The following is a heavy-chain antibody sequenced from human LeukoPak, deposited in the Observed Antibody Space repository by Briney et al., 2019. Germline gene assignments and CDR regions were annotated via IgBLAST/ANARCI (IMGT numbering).Heavy chain of an antibody. J-gene: IGHJ4*01. CDR1: GFSLTTSGVG. V-gene: IGHV2-5*02. Sequence: SGPTLVKPTQTLTLTCTFSGFSLTTSGVGVGWIRQPPGKALEWLAFIFWDGDKRYNPSLKTRVTIPTDTSHNEVVLRVTNVDPADTGTYYCAHLTTIFGVVSFFDYWGQGSLVSVSS. D-gene: IGHD3-3*01. CDR3: AHLTTIFGVVSFFDY. CDR2: IFWDGDK.